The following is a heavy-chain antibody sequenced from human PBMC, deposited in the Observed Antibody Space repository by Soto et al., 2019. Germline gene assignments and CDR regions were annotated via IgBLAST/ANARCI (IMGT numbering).Heavy chain of an antibody. J-gene: IGHJ4*02. CDR1: GGSISSYY. Sequence: SETLSLTCTVSGGSISSYYWSWIRQPPGKGLEWIGYIYYSGSTNYNPSLKSRFTISVDTSKNQFSLKLIFVTAADTAVYYCARSDGRYWGQGTLVTVSS. CDR3: ARSDGRY. CDR2: IYYSGST. V-gene: IGHV4-59*01.